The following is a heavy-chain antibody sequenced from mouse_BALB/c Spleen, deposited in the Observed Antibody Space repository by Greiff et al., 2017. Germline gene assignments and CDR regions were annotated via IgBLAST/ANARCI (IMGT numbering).Heavy chain of an antibody. CDR2: IYPGDGDT. CDR1: GYAFSSYW. D-gene: IGHD2-14*01. Sequence: QVQLQQSGAELVRPGSSVKISCKASGYAFSSYWMNWVKQRPGQGLEWIGQIYPGDGDTNYNGKFKGKATLTADKSSSTAYMQLSSLTSEDSAVYFCARPYYRYNFAYWGQGTLVTVSA. V-gene: IGHV1-80*01. J-gene: IGHJ3*01. CDR3: ARPYYRYNFAY.